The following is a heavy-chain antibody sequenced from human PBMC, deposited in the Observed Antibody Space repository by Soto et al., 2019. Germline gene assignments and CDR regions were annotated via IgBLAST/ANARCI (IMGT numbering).Heavy chain of an antibody. CDR1: GDSISSSNW. J-gene: IGHJ4*02. Sequence: QVQLQESGPGLVKPSGTLSLTCAVSGDSISSSNWWSWVRQPPGKGLEWIGEIYHSGNTTYTPSLKVRFTISVDKSKNQFSLKLTSVTAADTAVYYCARLDGFGYWGQGTLVTVSS. CDR3: ARLDGFGY. V-gene: IGHV4-4*02. CDR2: IYHSGNT. D-gene: IGHD1-1*01.